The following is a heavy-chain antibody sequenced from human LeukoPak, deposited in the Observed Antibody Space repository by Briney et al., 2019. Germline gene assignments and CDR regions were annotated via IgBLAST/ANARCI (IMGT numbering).Heavy chain of an antibody. CDR3: ARVGWQGYPDYYYYGMDV. V-gene: IGHV1-69*13. Sequence: GASVKLSCKDSGGTFSSYATRWVRQAPGQGLEWMGGLIPIFGTTNYAQKFEGRVTITADESTSTAYMELSSLRSEDTAVYYCARVGWQGYPDYYYYGMDVWGKGTTVTVPS. J-gene: IGHJ6*04. CDR1: GGTFSSYA. CDR2: LIPIFGTT. D-gene: IGHD3-16*02.